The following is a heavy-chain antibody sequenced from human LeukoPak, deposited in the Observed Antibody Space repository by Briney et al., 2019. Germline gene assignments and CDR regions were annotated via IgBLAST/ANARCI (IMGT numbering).Heavy chain of an antibody. CDR3: EKDSGGDPYVDY. Sequence: PGGSLRLSCAASGFTFSNYWMHWVRQAPGKGLVWVSRIDSDGKSTNYADSVKGRFTISRDNSKNSLYLQMNSLRTEDTALYYCEKDSGGDPYVDYWGQGPLVTVSS. V-gene: IGHV3-74*01. D-gene: IGHD2-15*01. CDR1: GFTFSNYW. J-gene: IGHJ4*02. CDR2: IDSDGKST.